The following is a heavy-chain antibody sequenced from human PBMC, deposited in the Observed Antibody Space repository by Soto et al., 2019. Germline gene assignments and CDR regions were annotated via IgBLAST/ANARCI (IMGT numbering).Heavy chain of an antibody. CDR1: GYSITGGYY. CDR2: IYPTGAT. J-gene: IGHJ5*02. CDR3: ARDDYIAAGVRQFFDV. V-gene: IGHV4-38-2*02. D-gene: IGHD3-16*01. Sequence: PSETLSLPCRVSGYSITGGYYGSVMRRPRGEELERIGNIYPTGATSYNPSLKSRVSISVATSKNQFYLEMTSVSAAYTAVYFCARDDYIAAGVRQFFDVWGQGTLVTVSS.